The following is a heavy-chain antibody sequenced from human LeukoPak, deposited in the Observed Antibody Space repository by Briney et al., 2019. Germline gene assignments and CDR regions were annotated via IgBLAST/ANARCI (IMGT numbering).Heavy chain of an antibody. J-gene: IGHJ4*02. D-gene: IGHD5-18*01. CDR1: GFTFSSYG. Sequence: EGSLRLSCAASGFTFSSYGMHWVRRAPGKGLEWVAVISYDGSNKYYADSVKGRFTISRDNSKNTLYLQMNSLRAEDTAVYYCAKDNRGYSYGYVVDYWGQGTLVTVSS. V-gene: IGHV3-30*18. CDR3: AKDNRGYSYGYVVDY. CDR2: ISYDGSNK.